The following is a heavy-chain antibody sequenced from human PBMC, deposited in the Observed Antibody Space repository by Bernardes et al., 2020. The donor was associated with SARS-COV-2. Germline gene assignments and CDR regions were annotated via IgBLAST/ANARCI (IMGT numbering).Heavy chain of an antibody. V-gene: IGHV1-2*02. CDR2: INPNNGAT. Sequence: ASVKVSCKASGYTFTDFCIHWARQAPGQGLEWMGWINPNNGATNSAQKFQGRVTMIRDTSITTSYIDLISLRSDDTAVYYCARRNDTGFNGFDIWGQGTMVTVSS. D-gene: IGHD6-25*01. J-gene: IGHJ3*02. CDR3: ARRNDTGFNGFDI. CDR1: GYTFTDFC.